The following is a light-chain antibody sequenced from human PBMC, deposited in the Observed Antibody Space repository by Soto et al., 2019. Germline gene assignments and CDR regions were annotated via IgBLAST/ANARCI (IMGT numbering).Light chain of an antibody. CDR3: NSYAGSNNLV. CDR1: SSDVGNYNY. J-gene: IGLJ2*01. V-gene: IGLV2-8*01. CDR2: EVT. Sequence: QAVVTQPPSASGSPGQSVTISCTGTSSDVGNYNYVSWYQQHPGKAPKLMIYEVTKRPSGVPDRFSGSKSGNTASLTVSGLQPEDEADYYCNSYAGSNNLVFGGGTKLTVL.